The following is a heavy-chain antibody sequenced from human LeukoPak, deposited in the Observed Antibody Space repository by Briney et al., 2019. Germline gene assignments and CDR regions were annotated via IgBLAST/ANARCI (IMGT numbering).Heavy chain of an antibody. CDR2: IYYSGST. J-gene: IGHJ3*02. V-gene: IGHV4-39*07. CDR1: GGSISSSSYH. Sequence: SETLSLTCTVSGGSISSSSYHWGWIRQPPGKGLEWIGSIYYSGSTYYNPSLKSRVTISVDTSKNQFSLKLSSVTAADTAVYYCARVDYDYVWGTLPAHAFDIWGQGTMVTVSS. CDR3: ARVDYDYVWGTLPAHAFDI. D-gene: IGHD3-16*01.